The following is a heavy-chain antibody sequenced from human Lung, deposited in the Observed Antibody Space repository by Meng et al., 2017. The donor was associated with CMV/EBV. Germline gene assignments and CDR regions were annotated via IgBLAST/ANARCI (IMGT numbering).Heavy chain of an antibody. CDR1: GDSVSSGHWY. CDR2: IYYSRSS. CDR3: ARVSGGATWYVQYFDS. D-gene: IGHD6-13*01. J-gene: IGHJ4*02. Sequence: SETXSLXCGVSGDSVSSGHWYWSLVRQPPGKGLEWIGYIYYSRSSKYNPSQRSRVTTSVDMYKNQFSLEMMSVTAADTAMYNCARVSGGATWYVQYFDSWXRGAXVTVDS. V-gene: IGHV4-61*01.